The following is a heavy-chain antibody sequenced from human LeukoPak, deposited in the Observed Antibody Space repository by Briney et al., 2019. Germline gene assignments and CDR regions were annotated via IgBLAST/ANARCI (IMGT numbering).Heavy chain of an antibody. CDR2: IYYSGST. CDR3: ARAPNCSSTSCYSGRHWFDP. J-gene: IGHJ5*02. V-gene: IGHV4-39*07. Sequence: SETLSLTCTVSGGSISSSSYYWGWIRQPPGKGLEWFGSIYYSGSTYYNPSLKSRVTISVDTSKNQFSLKLSSVTAADTAVYYCARAPNCSSTSCYSGRHWFDPWGQGTLVTVSS. CDR1: GGSISSSSYY. D-gene: IGHD2-2*01.